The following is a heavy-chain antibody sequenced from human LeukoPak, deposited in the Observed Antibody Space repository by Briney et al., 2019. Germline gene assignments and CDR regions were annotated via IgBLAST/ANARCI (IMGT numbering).Heavy chain of an antibody. D-gene: IGHD2-2*01. CDR3: ARVGIVVVPAAMLDY. CDR2: INAGNGNT. Sequence: ASVTVSCQASGYTFTSYAMHWVRQAPGQRLEWMGWINAGNGNTKYSQKFQGRVTITRDTSASTAYMELSSLRSEDTAVYYCARVGIVVVPAAMLDYWGQGTLVTVSS. CDR1: GYTFTSYA. J-gene: IGHJ4*02. V-gene: IGHV1-3*01.